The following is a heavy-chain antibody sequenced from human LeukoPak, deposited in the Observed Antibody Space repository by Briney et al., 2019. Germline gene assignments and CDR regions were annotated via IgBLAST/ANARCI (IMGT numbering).Heavy chain of an antibody. J-gene: IGHJ4*02. V-gene: IGHV3-33*08. CDR3: ARDRDGYSYG. Sequence: GRSLRLSCAASGFTFSTYGMHWVRQAPGKGLEWVAVVGNDGDIKYYADSVKGRFTISRDNAKNSLYLQMNSLRAEDTAVYYCARDRDGYSYGWGQGTLVTVSS. CDR1: GFTFSTYG. CDR2: VGNDGDIK. D-gene: IGHD5-18*01.